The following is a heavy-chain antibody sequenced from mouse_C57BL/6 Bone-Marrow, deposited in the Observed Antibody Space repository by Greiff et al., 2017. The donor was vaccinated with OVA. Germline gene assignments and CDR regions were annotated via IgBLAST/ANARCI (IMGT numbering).Heavy chain of an antibody. CDR3: ARKKRFDV. Sequence: QVQLQQSGAELVRPGTSVKVSCKASGYAFTNYLIEWVKQRPGQGLQWIGVINPGSGGTNYNEKFKGKATLTADKSSSTAYMQLSSLTSEDSAVYFCARKKRFDVWCTGTTVTVSS. V-gene: IGHV1-54*01. CDR1: GYAFTNYL. J-gene: IGHJ1*03. CDR2: INPGSGGT.